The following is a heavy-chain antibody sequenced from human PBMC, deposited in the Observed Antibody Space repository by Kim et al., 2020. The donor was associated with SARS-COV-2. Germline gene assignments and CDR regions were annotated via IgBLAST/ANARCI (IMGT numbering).Heavy chain of an antibody. Sequence: ADSLKGRFTISRDTAKNSLYLQMNSLRAEDTAVYYCARVRHDYGDYVTDYWGQGTLVTVSS. J-gene: IGHJ4*02. V-gene: IGHV3-11*05. CDR3: ARVRHDYGDYVTDY. D-gene: IGHD4-17*01.